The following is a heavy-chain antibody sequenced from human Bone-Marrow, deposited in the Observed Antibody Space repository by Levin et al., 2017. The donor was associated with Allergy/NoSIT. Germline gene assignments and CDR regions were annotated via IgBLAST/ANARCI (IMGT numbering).Heavy chain of an antibody. CDR2: ISSTSSTT. CDR1: GFTFNIYS. J-gene: IGHJ4*02. Sequence: GGSLRLSCAASGFTFNIYSMNWVRQAPGKGLEWVSYISSTSSTTHYADSVKGRFTISRDHAKNSLYLQMNSLRGEDTAVYYCAEDPGYSNSWRFDYWGQGALVTVSS. D-gene: IGHD6-13*01. V-gene: IGHV3-48*04. CDR3: AEDPGYSNSWRFDY.